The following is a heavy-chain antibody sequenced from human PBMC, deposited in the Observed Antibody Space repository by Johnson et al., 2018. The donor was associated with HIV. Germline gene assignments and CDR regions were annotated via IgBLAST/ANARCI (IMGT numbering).Heavy chain of an antibody. CDR1: GFTFDYYA. CDR2: ISWNSGSI. CDR3: ARENYRRRDAFDV. V-gene: IGHV3-9*01. J-gene: IGHJ3*01. D-gene: IGHD1-7*01. Sequence: VQLVESGGGLVQPGRSLRLSCVASGFTFDYYAMHWVRQAPGKGLEWVSGISWNSGSIAYADSVKGRFTISRDNAKNSLYLQMNSLRAEDTALYYCARENYRRRDAFDVWGQGTVVIVSS.